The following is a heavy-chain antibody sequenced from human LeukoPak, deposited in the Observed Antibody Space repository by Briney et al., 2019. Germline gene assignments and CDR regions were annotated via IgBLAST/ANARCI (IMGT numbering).Heavy chain of an antibody. CDR1: GFTSSSYA. J-gene: IGHJ4*02. V-gene: IGHV3-30-3*01. CDR2: ISYDGSNK. CDR3: IRYCSSTSCYPA. Sequence: GGSLRLSCAASGFTSSSYAMHWVRQAPGKGLEWVAVISYDGSNKYYADSVKGRFTISRDNSKNTLYLQMNSLRAEDTAVYYCIRYCSSTSCYPAWGQGTLVTVSS. D-gene: IGHD2-2*01.